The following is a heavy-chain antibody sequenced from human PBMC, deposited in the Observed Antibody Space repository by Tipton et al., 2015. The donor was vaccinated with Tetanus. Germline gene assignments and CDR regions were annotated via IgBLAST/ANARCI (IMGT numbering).Heavy chain of an antibody. D-gene: IGHD3-10*01. CDR3: AKLAALLWFGESPFDY. V-gene: IGHV3-23*01. CDR2: ISGSGGST. J-gene: IGHJ4*02. Sequence: TASGFTFSSYAMSWVRQAPGKGLEWVSAISGSGGSTYYADSVKGRFTISRDNSKNTLYLQMNSLRAEDTAVYYCAKLAALLWFGESPFDYWGQGTLVTVSS. CDR1: GFTFSSYA.